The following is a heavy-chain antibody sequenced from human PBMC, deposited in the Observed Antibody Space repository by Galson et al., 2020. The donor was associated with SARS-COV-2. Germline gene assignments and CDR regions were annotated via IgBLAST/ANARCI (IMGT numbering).Heavy chain of an antibody. CDR2: IYYTGNT. CDR1: GDFFSSTSYY. D-gene: IGHD6-25*01. Sequence: QTLSLTCSVSGDFFSSTSYYWGWIRQPPGKGLEWIGSIYYTGNTYYNPSLKSRVTMSVDTSRNQFSLRLSSVTAADTAVYYCARDESGRNNFWGQGTLVTVSS. CDR3: ARDESGRNNF. J-gene: IGHJ4*02. V-gene: IGHV4-39*07.